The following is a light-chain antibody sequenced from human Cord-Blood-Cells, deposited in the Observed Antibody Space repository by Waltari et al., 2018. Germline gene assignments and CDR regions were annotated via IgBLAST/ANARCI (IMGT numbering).Light chain of an antibody. V-gene: IGLV2-14*01. CDR2: DVS. J-gene: IGLJ3*02. Sequence: QSALTQPASVSGSPGQSITISGTGTSSDVGGYNYVSWYQQHPGKAPTLMIYDVSKRTSGVSILFSGSKSGTTASLTISGLQAEDEADYYCSSYTSSSRVFGGGTKLTVL. CDR3: SSYTSSSRV. CDR1: SSDVGGYNY.